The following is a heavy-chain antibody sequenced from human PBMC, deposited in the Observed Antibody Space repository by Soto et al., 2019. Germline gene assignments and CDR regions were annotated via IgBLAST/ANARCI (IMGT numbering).Heavy chain of an antibody. Sequence: QVQLVQSGAEVKKPGSSVKVSCKASGGTFSSYAISWVRQAPGQGLEWMGGSIPIFGTANYAQKFQGRVTITADESTSTAYMELSSLRSEDTAVYYCASGPSIAARPDSDFAYWGQGTLVTVSS. D-gene: IGHD6-6*01. CDR3: ASGPSIAARPDSDFAY. V-gene: IGHV1-69*12. CDR1: GGTFSSYA. CDR2: SIPIFGTA. J-gene: IGHJ4*02.